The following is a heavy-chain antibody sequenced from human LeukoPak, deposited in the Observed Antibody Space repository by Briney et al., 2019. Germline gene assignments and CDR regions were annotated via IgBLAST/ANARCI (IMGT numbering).Heavy chain of an antibody. V-gene: IGHV4-34*01. CDR3: ARGGVGVVVPAAMGGYYGMDV. J-gene: IGHJ6*02. CDR2: INHSGST. CDR1: GGSFSGYY. Sequence: SETLSLTCAVYGGSFSGYYWSWIRQPPGKGLEWIGEINHSGSTNYNPSLRSRVTISVDTSKNQFSLKLSSVTAADTAVYYCARGGVGVVVPAAMGGYYGMDVWGQGTTVTVSS. D-gene: IGHD2-2*01.